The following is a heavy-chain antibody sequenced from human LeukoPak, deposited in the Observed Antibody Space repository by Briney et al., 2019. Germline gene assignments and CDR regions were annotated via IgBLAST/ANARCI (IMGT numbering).Heavy chain of an antibody. CDR2: IYYSGST. V-gene: IGHV4-30-4*01. CDR3: ARDPYCSGGSCYWRAYWYFDL. D-gene: IGHD2-15*01. Sequence: SETLSPTCTVSGGSISSGDYYWSWIRQPPGKGLEWIGYIYYSGSTYYNPSLKSRVTISVDTSKNQFSLKLSSVTAADTAVYYCARDPYCSGGSCYWRAYWYFDLWGRGTLVTASS. CDR1: GGSISSGDYY. J-gene: IGHJ2*01.